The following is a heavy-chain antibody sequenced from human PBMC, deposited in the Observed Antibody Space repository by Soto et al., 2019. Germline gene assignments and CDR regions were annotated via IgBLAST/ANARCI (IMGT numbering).Heavy chain of an antibody. D-gene: IGHD3-3*01. J-gene: IGHJ6*02. V-gene: IGHV3-30*18. Sequence: SGGSLRLSCAASGFTFSSYGMHWVRQAPGKGLEWVAVISYDGSNKYYADSVKGRFTISRDNSKNTLYLQMNSLRAEDTAVYYCAKDLRFLEWYYGMDVWGQGTTVTVSS. CDR3: AKDLRFLEWYYGMDV. CDR2: ISYDGSNK. CDR1: GFTFSSYG.